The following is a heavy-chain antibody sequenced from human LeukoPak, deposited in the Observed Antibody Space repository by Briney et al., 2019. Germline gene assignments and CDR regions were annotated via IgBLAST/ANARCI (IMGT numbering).Heavy chain of an antibody. CDR3: AKAEGFFGSYHDH. Sequence: GGSLRLSCAASGFTFDDYAMHWVRQAPGKGLEWVSGISWNSGSIDYADSVKGRFTISRDNAKISLFLQMNSLRAEDTAFYYCAKAEGFFGSYHDHWGQGTLVTVSS. CDR1: GFTFDDYA. D-gene: IGHD2-15*01. V-gene: IGHV3-9*01. CDR2: ISWNSGSI. J-gene: IGHJ5*02.